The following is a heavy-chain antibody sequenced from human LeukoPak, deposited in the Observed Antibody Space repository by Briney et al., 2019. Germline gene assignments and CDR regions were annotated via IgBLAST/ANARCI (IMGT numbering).Heavy chain of an antibody. CDR3: ARDSGIVATISY. CDR2: TYYSGST. V-gene: IGHV4-39*07. J-gene: IGHJ4*02. D-gene: IGHD5-12*01. CDR1: GGSISSSSYY. Sequence: PSETLSLTCTVSGGSISSSSYYWGWIRQPPGKGLEWIGSTYYSGSTYYNPSLKSRVTISVDTSKNQFSLKLSSVTAADTAVYYCARDSGIVATISYWGQGTLVTVSS.